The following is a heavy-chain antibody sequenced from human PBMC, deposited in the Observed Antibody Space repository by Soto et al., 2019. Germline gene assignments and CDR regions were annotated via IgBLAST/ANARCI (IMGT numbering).Heavy chain of an antibody. Sequence: EGSLRLSCAASGFTFRRYGMHWVRQAPGKGLEWVAVISYDGSNKYYADSVKGRFTISRDNSKNTLYLQMNSLRAEDTAVYYCAKDLNYYDSSGYQTVDYWGLGT. CDR3: AKDLNYYDSSGYQTVDY. J-gene: IGHJ4*02. CDR2: ISYDGSNK. V-gene: IGHV3-30*18. D-gene: IGHD3-22*01. CDR1: GFTFRRYG.